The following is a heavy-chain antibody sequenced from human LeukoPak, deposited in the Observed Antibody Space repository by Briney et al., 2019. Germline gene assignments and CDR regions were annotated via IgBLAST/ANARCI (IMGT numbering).Heavy chain of an antibody. CDR2: ISGSGGST. J-gene: IGHJ4*02. Sequence: GGSLRLSCAASGFTFSSYAMSWVRQAPGKGLERVSAISGSGGSTYYADSVKGRFTISRDNSKNTLYLQMNSLRAEDTAVYYCAKAPSSSGWFNIPFDYWGQGTLVTVSS. CDR1: GFTFSSYA. V-gene: IGHV3-23*01. CDR3: AKAPSSSGWFNIPFDY. D-gene: IGHD6-19*01.